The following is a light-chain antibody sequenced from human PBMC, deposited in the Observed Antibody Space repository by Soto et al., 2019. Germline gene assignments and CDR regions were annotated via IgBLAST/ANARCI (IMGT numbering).Light chain of an antibody. V-gene: IGKV1-5*03. CDR1: QTISSW. CDR2: KAS. Sequence: DIQMTQSPSTLSGSVGDRVTITCRASQTISSWLAWYQQKPGKAPKLLIYKASTLKSGVPSRFSGSGSGTEFTLTISSLQPDDFQTYYCQHYNSYSEAFGKGTKVDSK. J-gene: IGKJ1*01. CDR3: QHYNSYSEA.